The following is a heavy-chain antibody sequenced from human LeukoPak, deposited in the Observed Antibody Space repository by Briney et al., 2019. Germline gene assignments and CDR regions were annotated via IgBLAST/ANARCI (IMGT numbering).Heavy chain of an antibody. D-gene: IGHD2-15*01. V-gene: IGHV3-74*01. CDR2: IIGDGTST. J-gene: IGHJ3*02. CDR1: GFTFSSYW. Sequence: GGSLRLSCAASGFTFSSYWMHWVRQAPGKGLVWVSRIIGDGTSTTYADSVRGRFTISRDNAKNTLYLQMNSLRAEDTAVYYCARGLPIVVVVAATDAFDIWGQGTMVTVSS. CDR3: ARGLPIVVVVAATDAFDI.